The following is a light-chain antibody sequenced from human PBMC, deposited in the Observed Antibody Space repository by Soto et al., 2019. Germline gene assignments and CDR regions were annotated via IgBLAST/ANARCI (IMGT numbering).Light chain of an antibody. CDR1: SSDVGGYNY. Sequence: QSVLTQPASVSGYPGQSITISCTGTSSDVGGYNYVSWYQQRPGKAPKLMIYDVSNRPSGVSNRFSGSKSGNTASLTISGLQAEDEADYYCSSSTSSSKVFGGGTKLTVL. J-gene: IGLJ2*01. CDR3: SSSTSSSKV. V-gene: IGLV2-14*01. CDR2: DVS.